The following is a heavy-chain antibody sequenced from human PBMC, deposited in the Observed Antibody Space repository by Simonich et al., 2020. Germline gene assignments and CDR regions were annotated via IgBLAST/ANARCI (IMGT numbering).Heavy chain of an antibody. Sequence: GGGLVKPGGYLRLSCAASGFTFSSYSMNWVRQAPGKGLEWVSPISSSSSYIYYADSVKGRFTISRDNAKNSLYLQMNSLRAEDTAVYYCARDTSYYGSGSYYFDYWGQGTLVTVSS. J-gene: IGHJ4*02. CDR2: ISSSSSYI. V-gene: IGHV3-21*01. D-gene: IGHD3-10*01. CDR1: GFTFSSYS. CDR3: ARDTSYYGSGSYYFDY.